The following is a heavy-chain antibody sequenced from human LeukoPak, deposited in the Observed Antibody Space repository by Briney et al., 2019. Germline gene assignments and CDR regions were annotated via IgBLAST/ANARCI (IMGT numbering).Heavy chain of an antibody. D-gene: IGHD3-10*01. CDR1: GFTFSSYG. Sequence: GRSLRLSCAASGFTFSSYGMNWVRQSPSKGLEWVALISYDGGNQYYADSVKGRFTIARDNSNNPLYLQVNSLIAKDTAVYYCAKNALQVYYGSGSYSSYFDYWGQGTLVTVSS. CDR2: ISYDGGNQ. V-gene: IGHV3-30*18. CDR3: AKNALQVYYGSGSYSSYFDY. J-gene: IGHJ4*02.